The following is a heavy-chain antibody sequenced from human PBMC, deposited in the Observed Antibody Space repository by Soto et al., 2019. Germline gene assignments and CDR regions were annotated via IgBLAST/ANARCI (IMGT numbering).Heavy chain of an antibody. V-gene: IGHV1-69*13. Sequence: EASVKVSCKASGGTFSSYAISWVRQAPGQGLEWMGGIIPIFGTANYAQKFQGRVTITADESTSTAYMELSSLRSEDTAVYYCARVDSLQAGIDYWGQGTLVTVSS. CDR3: ARVDSLQAGIDY. CDR2: IIPIFGTA. D-gene: IGHD3-10*01. CDR1: GGTFSSYA. J-gene: IGHJ4*02.